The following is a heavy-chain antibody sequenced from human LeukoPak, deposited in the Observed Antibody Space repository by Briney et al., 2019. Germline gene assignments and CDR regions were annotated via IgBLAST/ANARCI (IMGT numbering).Heavy chain of an antibody. D-gene: IGHD3-22*01. Sequence: SQTLSLTCSVSGGSIDSGIYSWSWIRQPPGKGLEWIGYIFHIGSTSYNPSLKSRVTISVDRSKNQFSLKLSSVTAADTAMYYCVRDGDYYDSGGYGNIWGQGTLVTVS. V-gene: IGHV4-30-2*01. CDR2: IFHIGST. J-gene: IGHJ4*02. CDR1: GGSIDSGIYS. CDR3: VRDGDYYDSGGYGNI.